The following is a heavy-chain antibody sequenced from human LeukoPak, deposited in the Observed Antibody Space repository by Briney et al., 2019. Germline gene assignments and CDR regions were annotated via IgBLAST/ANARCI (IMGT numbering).Heavy chain of an antibody. J-gene: IGHJ4*02. CDR3: AKSKGSGYDWDY. CDR2: ISGSGGST. CDR1: GFTFSSYA. Sequence: PGGSLRLSCAASGFTFSSYAMSWVRQAPGKGLEWVSAISGSGGSTYYADSVEGRFTISRDNSKNTLYLQMNSLRAEDTAVYYCAKSKGSGYDWDYWGQGTLVTVSS. D-gene: IGHD5-12*01. V-gene: IGHV3-23*01.